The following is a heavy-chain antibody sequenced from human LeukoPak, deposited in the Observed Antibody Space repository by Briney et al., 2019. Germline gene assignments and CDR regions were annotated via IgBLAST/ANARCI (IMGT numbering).Heavy chain of an antibody. D-gene: IGHD5-12*01. V-gene: IGHV4-59*08. CDR2: IYYSGST. CDR3: ERQDIVATTIDY. Sequence: SETLSLTCTVSGGSISSYYWSWIRQPPGKGLEWIGYIYYSGSTNYNPSLKSRVTISVDTSKNQFSLKLSSVTAADTAVYYCERQDIVATTIDYWGQGTLVTVSS. CDR1: GGSISSYY. J-gene: IGHJ4*02.